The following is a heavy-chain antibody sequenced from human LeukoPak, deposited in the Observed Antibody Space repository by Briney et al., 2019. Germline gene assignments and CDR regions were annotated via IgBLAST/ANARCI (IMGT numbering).Heavy chain of an antibody. Sequence: PGGSLRLSCAASGFTFDDYAMHRVRQAPGKGLEWVSGISWNSGSIGYADSVKGRFTISRDNAKNSLYLQMNSLRAEDMALYYCAKSPYSSTYYYFDYWGQGTLVTVSS. CDR1: GFTFDDYA. CDR2: ISWNSGSI. V-gene: IGHV3-9*03. CDR3: AKSPYSSTYYYFDY. J-gene: IGHJ4*02. D-gene: IGHD6-19*01.